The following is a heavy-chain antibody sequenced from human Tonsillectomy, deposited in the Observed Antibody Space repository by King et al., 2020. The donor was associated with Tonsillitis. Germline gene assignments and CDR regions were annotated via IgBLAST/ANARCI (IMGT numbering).Heavy chain of an antibody. J-gene: IGHJ6*02. V-gene: IGHV1-18*04. CDR1: DYDFTSYG. CDR2: ISTDNGKT. CDR3: ARDRGGSYRGMDV. Sequence: QLVQSGAEVARAGASVKVSCRASDYDFTSYGISWVRQAPGQGLEWLGWISTDNGKTNYAQTVQDRVTVTTDTSTNPAYMELRSLRPADTGVYYCARDRGGSYRGMDVWGQGTTVSVSS. D-gene: IGHD1-26*01.